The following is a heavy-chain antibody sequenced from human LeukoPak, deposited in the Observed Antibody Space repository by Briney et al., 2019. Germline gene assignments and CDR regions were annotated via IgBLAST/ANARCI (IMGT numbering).Heavy chain of an antibody. CDR2: IYYSGIT. CDR1: GGSISSYY. D-gene: IGHD2-15*01. CDR3: ARGVVVAATHFDY. V-gene: IGHV4-59*01. Sequence: PSETLSLTCTVSGGSISSYYWSWIRQPPAKRLELIGYIYYSGITNYNPSLKSRLTISVDTSKNQFSLKLSSVTAADTAVYYCARGVVVAATHFDYWGQGTLVTVSS. J-gene: IGHJ4*02.